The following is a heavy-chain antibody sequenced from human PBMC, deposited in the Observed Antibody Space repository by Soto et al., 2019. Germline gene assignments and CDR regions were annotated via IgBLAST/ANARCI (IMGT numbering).Heavy chain of an antibody. D-gene: IGHD2-8*02. CDR2: IYPDDSDT. J-gene: IGHJ4*02. CDR1: GYSFSNFW. V-gene: IGHV5-51*01. CDR3: ASSVLVTSTMNYFDL. Sequence: GESLRISCQASGYSFSNFWIAWVRQMPGEGLEWLGIIYPDDSDTRYSPSFLGQVTISADKSIKTTYLQWSSLKASDTAIYFCASSVLVTSTMNYFDLWGQGTLVTVSS.